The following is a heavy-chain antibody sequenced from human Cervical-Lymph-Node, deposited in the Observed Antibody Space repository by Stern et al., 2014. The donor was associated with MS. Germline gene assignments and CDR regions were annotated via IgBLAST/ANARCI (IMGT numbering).Heavy chain of an antibody. CDR2: IYYNGNT. Sequence: VQLVQSGPGLVKPSQTLSLTCSVSGDSISSGGYYWSWIRQHPGKALQWIGNIYYNGNTYYNPSLKSLVTISIDMSKNQFSLNLKSVTAADTAVYFCARVAALAMPLQYNWFDPWGQGSLVTVSS. CDR1: GDSISSGGYY. V-gene: IGHV4-31*01. CDR3: ARVAALAMPLQYNWFDP. J-gene: IGHJ5*02. D-gene: IGHD2-2*01.